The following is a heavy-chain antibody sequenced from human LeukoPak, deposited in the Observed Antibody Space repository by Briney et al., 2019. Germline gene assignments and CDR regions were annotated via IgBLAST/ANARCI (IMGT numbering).Heavy chain of an antibody. CDR2: ISGSGDST. J-gene: IGHJ4*02. CDR3: AKPLVSDYYDSSGYWGY. Sequence: GGSLRLSCAASGFTFRSYAMSWVRQAPGKGLEWVSAISGSGDSTYYSDSVKGRFTISRDNSKNTLYVQMNSLRAEDTAVYYCAKPLVSDYYDSSGYWGYWGQGTLVTVSS. D-gene: IGHD3-22*01. CDR1: GFTFRSYA. V-gene: IGHV3-23*01.